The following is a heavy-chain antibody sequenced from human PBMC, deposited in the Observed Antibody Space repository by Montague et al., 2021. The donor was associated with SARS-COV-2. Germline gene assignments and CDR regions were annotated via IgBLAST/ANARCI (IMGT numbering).Heavy chain of an antibody. CDR1: GFSFRSYA. CDR3: ARAPPHDWNDLRSLDY. D-gene: IGHD1-1*01. CDR2: MSGAGGST. V-gene: IGHV3-23*01. Sequence: SLRLSCAASGFSFRSYAMHWVRQAPGKGLAWVSGMSGAGGSTYYADSVKGRFTISRDNSKYTLYLQMSSLRAEDTAIYYCARAPPHDWNDLRSLDYWGQGTLVTVSS. J-gene: IGHJ4*02.